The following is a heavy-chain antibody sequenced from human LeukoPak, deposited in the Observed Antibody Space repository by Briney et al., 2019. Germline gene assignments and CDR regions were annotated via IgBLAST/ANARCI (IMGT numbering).Heavy chain of an antibody. CDR2: IYYSGST. CDR1: GGSISSNY. D-gene: IGHD3-10*01. CDR3: ARLGGNWNSPGRDY. V-gene: IGHV4-59*08. Sequence: SETLSLTCIVSGGSISSNYWSWFRQSPGKGLEWIGYIYYSGSTNYNPSLTTRVAISVDTSKNQFSLKLTSVTAADTGMYFCARLGGNWNSPGRDYWGQGTLVTVSS. J-gene: IGHJ4*02.